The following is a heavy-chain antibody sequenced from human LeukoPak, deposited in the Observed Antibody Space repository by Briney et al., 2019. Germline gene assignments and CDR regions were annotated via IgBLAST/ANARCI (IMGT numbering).Heavy chain of an antibody. CDR3: ARAGDRNWFDP. V-gene: IGHV4-39*07. CDR2: IYYSGST. Sequence: PSETLSLTCAVYGGSFSSYYWGWIRQPPGKGLEWIGSIYYSGSTYYNPSLKSRVTISVDTSKNQFSLKLSSVTAADTAVYYCARAGDRNWFDPWGQGTLVTVSS. D-gene: IGHD7-27*01. J-gene: IGHJ5*02. CDR1: GGSFSSYY.